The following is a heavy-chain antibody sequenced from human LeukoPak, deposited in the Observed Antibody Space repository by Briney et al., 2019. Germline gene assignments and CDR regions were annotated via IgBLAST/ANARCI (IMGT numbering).Heavy chain of an antibody. V-gene: IGHV3-64D*09. Sequence: GGSLRLSCAASGFPFSSYAMHWVRQAPGKGLEYVSAISDSGGSNYYADSVKGRFTISRDNSKNTLYLQMSSLRAEDTAVYFCVRGYSFGPYGMDVWGQGTTVTVSS. CDR3: VRGYSFGPYGMDV. J-gene: IGHJ6*02. CDR2: ISDSGGSN. CDR1: GFPFSSYA. D-gene: IGHD2-15*01.